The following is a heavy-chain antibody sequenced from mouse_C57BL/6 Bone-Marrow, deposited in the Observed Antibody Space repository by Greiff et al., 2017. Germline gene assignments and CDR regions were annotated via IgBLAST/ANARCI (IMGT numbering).Heavy chain of an antibody. J-gene: IGHJ3*01. V-gene: IGHV14-4*01. D-gene: IGHD1-1*01. CDR3: TGSQAWFAY. Sequence: VQLQQSGAELVRPGASVQLSCTASGFNINDDYMHWVKQRPEQGLEWIGWIDPENGDTEYASKFQGKATITADTSSNTAYLQLSSLTSEDTAVYYCTGSQAWFAYWGQGTLVTVSA. CDR2: IDPENGDT. CDR1: GFNINDDY.